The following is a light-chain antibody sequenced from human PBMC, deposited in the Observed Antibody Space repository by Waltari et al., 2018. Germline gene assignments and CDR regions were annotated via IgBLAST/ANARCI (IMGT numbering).Light chain of an antibody. CDR3: QQANTFPLT. CDR2: AAS. J-gene: IGKJ4*01. Sequence: EIVMTQSPATLSVSPGERAALSCRASQSVSSNLVWYQQKPGQAPRLLIYAASTRATGIPARFSGSGSGTDFTLTISSLQPEDFATYYCQQANTFPLTFGGGTKVEIK. V-gene: IGKV3-15*01. CDR1: QSVSSN.